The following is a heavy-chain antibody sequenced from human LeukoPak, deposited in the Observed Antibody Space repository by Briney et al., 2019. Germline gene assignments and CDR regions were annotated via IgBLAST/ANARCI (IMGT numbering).Heavy chain of an antibody. CDR1: GFPFSSYG. CDR2: IWYDGSNK. CDR3: ARDEYYYDSSGYYPDY. Sequence: PGGSLRLSCSASGFPFSSYGMHWVRQAPGKGLEWVAVIWYDGSNKYYADSVKGRFTISRDNSKNTLYLQMNSLRAEDTAVYYCARDEYYYDSSGYYPDYWGQGTLVTVSS. J-gene: IGHJ4*02. D-gene: IGHD3-22*01. V-gene: IGHV3-33*08.